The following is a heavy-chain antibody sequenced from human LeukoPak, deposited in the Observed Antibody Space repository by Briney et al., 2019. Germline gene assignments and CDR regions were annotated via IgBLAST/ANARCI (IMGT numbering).Heavy chain of an antibody. V-gene: IGHV2-70*11. CDR3: ARGRHARDI. J-gene: IGHJ3*02. CDR2: IDWDDDK. CDR1: GFSLSASGMC. Sequence: SGPTLVNPTQTLTLTCTFSGFSLSASGMCVSWIRQPPGKALEGLARIDWDDDKYYTTSLKTRLTISKDTSKNQVVLTMTNMDPVDTATYYCARGRHARDIWGQGTMVTVSS.